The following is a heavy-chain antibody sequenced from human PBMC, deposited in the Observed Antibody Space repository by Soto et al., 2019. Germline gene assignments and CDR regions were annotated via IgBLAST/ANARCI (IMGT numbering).Heavy chain of an antibody. Sequence: GGTLRLSCEPPGSILCGYRLTWVRHEALKGLVWVARINQDGSCATYSESVRGRFSISRDADKNTLYLQMNSLRLEETAVYFCARIGDDFWGYFDLWGRGILVAVSS. V-gene: IGHV3-74*01. CDR2: INQDGSCA. CDR1: GSILCGYR. CDR3: ARIGDDFWGYFDL. D-gene: IGHD3-3*01. J-gene: IGHJ2*01.